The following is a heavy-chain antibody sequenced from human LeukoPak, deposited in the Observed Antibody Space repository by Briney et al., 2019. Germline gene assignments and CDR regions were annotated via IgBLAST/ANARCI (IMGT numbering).Heavy chain of an antibody. D-gene: IGHD3-16*02. CDR2: INHSGST. V-gene: IGHV4-34*01. J-gene: IGHJ4*02. CDR3: ARGTISYYFDY. Sequence: SETLSLTCAVYGGSFSGYYWSWIRQPPGKGLEWIGEINHSGSTNYNPSLKSRVTISVDTSKNQFSLKLSSVTAADTAVYYCARGTISYYFDYWGQGTLVTVSS. CDR1: GGSFSGYY.